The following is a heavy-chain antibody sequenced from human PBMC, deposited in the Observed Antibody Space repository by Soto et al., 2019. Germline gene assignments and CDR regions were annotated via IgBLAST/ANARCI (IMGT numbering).Heavy chain of an antibody. CDR3: AGEACAS. CDR1: GFTFSNYA. Sequence: QVQLVESGGGVVQPGRSLRLSCAASGFTFSNYALHWVRQAPGKGLEWVAVVSSDGSSQYCAVSVKGRFTISRDNSKNTLYLQMNSLRAEDTAIYYCAGEACASWGQGTLVTVSS. J-gene: IGHJ5*02. V-gene: IGHV3-30-3*01. CDR2: VSSDGSSQ.